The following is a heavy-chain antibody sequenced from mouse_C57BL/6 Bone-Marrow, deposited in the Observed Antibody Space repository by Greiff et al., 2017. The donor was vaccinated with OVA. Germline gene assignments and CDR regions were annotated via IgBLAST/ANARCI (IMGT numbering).Heavy chain of an antibody. CDR3: ARDGSLYWYFDV. J-gene: IGHJ1*03. CDR1: GFTFSDYY. Sequence: EVQLQESEGGLVQPGSSMKLSCTASGFTFSDYYMAWVRQVPEKGLEWVANINYDGSSTYYLDSLKSRFIISRDNAKNILYLQMSSLKSEDTATYYCARDGSLYWYFDVWGTGTTVTVSS. CDR2: INYDGSST. V-gene: IGHV5-16*01. D-gene: IGHD1-1*01.